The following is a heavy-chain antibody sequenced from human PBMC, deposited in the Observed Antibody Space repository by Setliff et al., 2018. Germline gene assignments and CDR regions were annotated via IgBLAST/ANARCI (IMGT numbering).Heavy chain of an antibody. CDR2: FRGKGYGGTT. CDR3: TRERPYHYDSSGYVWYFDL. Sequence: TGGSLRLSCTASGFTFGDYGMSWVRQAPGKGLQWVGFFRGKGYGGTTEYAASVKGRFTISRDDSKSIAYLQMNSLKTEDTAVYYCTRERPYHYDSSGYVWYFDLWGRGTLVTVSS. CDR1: GFTFGDYG. D-gene: IGHD3-22*01. J-gene: IGHJ2*01. V-gene: IGHV3-49*04.